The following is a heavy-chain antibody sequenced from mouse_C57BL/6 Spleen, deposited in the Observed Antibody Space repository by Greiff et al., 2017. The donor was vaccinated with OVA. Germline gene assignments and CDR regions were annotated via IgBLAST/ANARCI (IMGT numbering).Heavy chain of an antibody. V-gene: IGHV1-82*01. Sequence: QVQLQQSGPELVKPGASVKISCKASGYAFSSSWMNWVKQRPGKGLEWIGRIYPGDGDTNYNGKFKGKATLTADKSSSTAYMQLSSLTSEDSAVYFCARGGLLLRSDYFDYWGQGTTLTVSS. D-gene: IGHD1-1*01. CDR3: ARGGLLLRSDYFDY. CDR1: GYAFSSSW. J-gene: IGHJ2*01. CDR2: IYPGDGDT.